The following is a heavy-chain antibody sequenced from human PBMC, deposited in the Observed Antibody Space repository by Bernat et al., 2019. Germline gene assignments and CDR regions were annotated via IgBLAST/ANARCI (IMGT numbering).Heavy chain of an antibody. V-gene: IGHV4-39*02. J-gene: IGHJ6*03. Sequence: QLQLQESGPGLVKPSETLSLTCTVSGASINNNNFYWVWIRQPPGKGLEWIGHINYSGSTYYNPSLKSRVTVSIDTSNYRFSLRLTSVTAADTTGYYCASRSKTPGDNYYYYMDGWSKGTTVTVSS. D-gene: IGHD1-26*01. CDR2: INYSGST. CDR3: ASRSKTPGDNYYYYMDG. CDR1: GASINNNNFY.